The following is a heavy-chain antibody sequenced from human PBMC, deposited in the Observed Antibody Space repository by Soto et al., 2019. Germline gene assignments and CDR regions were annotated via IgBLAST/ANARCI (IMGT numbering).Heavy chain of an antibody. V-gene: IGHV1-2*02. CDR1: GYTFTGHY. CDR2: INPNSGDT. Sequence: ASVKVSCKASGYTFTGHYMYWVRQAPGRGLEWMGWINPNSGDTNYAQKFQGRVTMTRDTSISTAYMELSRLTSDDTAVYYCAGGTAILGYCISPNCYTPFDYWGQGTLVTVSS. CDR3: AGGTAILGYCISPNCYTPFDY. J-gene: IGHJ4*02. D-gene: IGHD2-2*02.